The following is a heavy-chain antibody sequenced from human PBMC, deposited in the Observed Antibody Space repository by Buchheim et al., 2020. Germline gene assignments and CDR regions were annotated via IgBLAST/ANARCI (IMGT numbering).Heavy chain of an antibody. V-gene: IGHV3-74*01. J-gene: IGHJ6*02. Sequence: EVQLVESGGGLVQPGGSLRLSCAASGFTFSSYWMHWVRQAPGQGLVWVSRINSDGSSTSYADSVKGRFTISRDNAKNTLYLQMNSLRAEDTAVYYCARDLHCSGGSCYSIYYYYYYGMDVWGQGTT. CDR1: GFTFSSYW. CDR3: ARDLHCSGGSCYSIYYYYYYGMDV. CDR2: INSDGSST. D-gene: IGHD2-15*01.